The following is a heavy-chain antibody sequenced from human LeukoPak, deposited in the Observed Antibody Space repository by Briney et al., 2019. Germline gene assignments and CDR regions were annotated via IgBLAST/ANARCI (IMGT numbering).Heavy chain of an antibody. J-gene: IGHJ5*02. Sequence: SETLSLACAVYGGSFSGYYWSWIRQPPGKGLEWIGEINHSGSTNYNPSLKSRVTISVDTSKNQFSLKPSSVTAADTAVYYCARPSYCGGDCYSGGWFDPWGQGTLVTVSS. CDR3: ARPSYCGGDCYSGGWFDP. CDR1: GGSFSGYY. V-gene: IGHV4-34*01. CDR2: INHSGST. D-gene: IGHD2-21*02.